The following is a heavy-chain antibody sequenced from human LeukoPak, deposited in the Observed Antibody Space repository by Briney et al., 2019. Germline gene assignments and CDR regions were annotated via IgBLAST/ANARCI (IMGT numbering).Heavy chain of an antibody. V-gene: IGHV3-23*01. CDR2: ISGSGGST. CDR3: AKDMGADGSGSYSHFDY. CDR1: GFSLSPYS. D-gene: IGHD3-10*01. Sequence: GGSLRLSCAASGFSLSPYSMNWVRQAPGKGLEWVSAISGSGGSTYYADSVKGRFTISRDNSKNTLYLQMTSLRAEDTAVYYCAKDMGADGSGSYSHFDYWGQGTLVTVSS. J-gene: IGHJ4*02.